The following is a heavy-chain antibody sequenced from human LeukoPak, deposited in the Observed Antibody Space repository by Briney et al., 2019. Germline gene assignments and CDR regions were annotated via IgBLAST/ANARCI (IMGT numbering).Heavy chain of an antibody. J-gene: IGHJ5*02. CDR1: GFTFNNYA. V-gene: IGHV3-23*01. CDR3: TTGRLRWVYWFDP. D-gene: IGHD4-23*01. Sequence: GGSLRLSCAASGFTFNNYAMSWVRQAPGKGLEWVSAISGSDAGTYYADSAKGRFTISRDSSKNTLYLQMNSLKTEDTAVYYCTTGRLRWVYWFDPWGQGTLVTVSS. CDR2: ISGSDAGT.